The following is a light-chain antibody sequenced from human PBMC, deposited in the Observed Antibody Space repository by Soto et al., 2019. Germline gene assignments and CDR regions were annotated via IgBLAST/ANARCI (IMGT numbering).Light chain of an antibody. CDR3: QQYGTSPGT. Sequence: EIVLTQSPGTLSLSPGDRATLSCRASQSVRSNFLAWYQQKPGQAPKLLISGASSRATGIPDRFSGSGSGTDFTLTISRLEPEDFALYSCQQYGTSPGTFGQGTKLEIE. J-gene: IGKJ2*02. V-gene: IGKV3-20*01. CDR1: QSVRSNF. CDR2: GAS.